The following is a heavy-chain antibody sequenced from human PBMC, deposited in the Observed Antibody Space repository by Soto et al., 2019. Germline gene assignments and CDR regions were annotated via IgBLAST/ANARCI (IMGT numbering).Heavy chain of an antibody. CDR2: ISSSSSTI. V-gene: IGHV3-48*01. CDR1: GFTFSSYS. D-gene: IGHD3-22*01. CDR3: SRSYYESSGYHWVIDY. Sequence: GSLRLSCAASGFTFSSYSMNWVRQAPGKGLEWVSYISSSSSTIYYADSVKGRFTISRDNAKNSLYLQMNSLRAEDKAVYYLSRSYYESSGYHWVIDYWSQGTSVIASS. J-gene: IGHJ4*02.